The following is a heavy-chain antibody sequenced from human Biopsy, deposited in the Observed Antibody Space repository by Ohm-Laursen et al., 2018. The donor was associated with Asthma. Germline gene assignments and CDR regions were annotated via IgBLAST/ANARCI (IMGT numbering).Heavy chain of an antibody. V-gene: IGHV3-9*01. J-gene: IGHJ4*01. Sequence: SLRLSCSASGFSFDDCAMHWVRQAPGKGLEWVSSISWNSGNIDYAVSVKGRFTISRDNAKNSLYLQMQSLRPEDTAFYYCAKSADYCDSTDYLDFWGRGTLATVSS. CDR3: AKSADYCDSTDYLDF. D-gene: IGHD3-22*01. CDR2: ISWNSGNI. CDR1: GFSFDDCA.